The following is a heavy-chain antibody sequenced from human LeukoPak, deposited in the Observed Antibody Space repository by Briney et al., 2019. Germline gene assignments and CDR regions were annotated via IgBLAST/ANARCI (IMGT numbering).Heavy chain of an antibody. CDR3: ARAGLMVRGVYNWFDP. Sequence: GASVKVSCKASGYTFTGYYMHWVRQVPGQGLEWMGWINPNSGGTNYTQKFQGRVTMTRDTSISTAYMELSSLRAEDTAVYYCARAGLMVRGVYNWFDPWGQGTLVTVSS. CDR2: INPNSGGT. J-gene: IGHJ5*02. V-gene: IGHV1-2*02. CDR1: GYTFTGYY. D-gene: IGHD3-10*01.